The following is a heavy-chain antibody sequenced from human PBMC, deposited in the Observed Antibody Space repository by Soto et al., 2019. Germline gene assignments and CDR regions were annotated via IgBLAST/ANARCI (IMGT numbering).Heavy chain of an antibody. Sequence: QVQLVESGGGVVQPGRSLRLSCAASGFTFSSYGMHWVRQAPGKGLEWVAVISYDGSNKYYADSVKGRLTISRDNSKNSLYLQKNRLRGEDTAVYYCAKDNGSGCDWLRVGDASDIWGQGPIVTVSS. CDR1: GFTFSSYG. J-gene: IGHJ3*02. CDR3: AKDNGSGCDWLRVGDASDI. D-gene: IGHD5-12*01. CDR2: ISYDGSNK. V-gene: IGHV3-30*18.